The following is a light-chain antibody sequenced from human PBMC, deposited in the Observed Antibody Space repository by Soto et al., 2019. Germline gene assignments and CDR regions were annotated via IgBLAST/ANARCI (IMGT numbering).Light chain of an antibody. CDR1: QSVSSSY. CDR3: QQYGSSPPLLT. CDR2: GAS. V-gene: IGKV3-20*01. Sequence: EIVLTQSPGTLSLSPGERATLSCRASQSVSSSYLAWYQQKPGQAPRLLIYGASSRATGIPDRFSGSGSGTDFTLTISRLEPEDFAVYYWQQYGSSPPLLTFGGGTKVEIK. J-gene: IGKJ4*01.